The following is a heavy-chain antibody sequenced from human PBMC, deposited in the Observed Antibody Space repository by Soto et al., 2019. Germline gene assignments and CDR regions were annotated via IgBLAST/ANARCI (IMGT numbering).Heavy chain of an antibody. CDR3: ATERLLTAPGLGPFDY. Sequence: SVKVSCKASGGTFSSYAISWVRQAPGQGLEWMGGIIPIFGIANYAQKFQGRVTITADKSTSTAYMELSSLRSEDTAVYYCATERLLTAPGLGPFDYWGHGTLVTVSS. V-gene: IGHV1-69*10. CDR1: GGTFSSYA. D-gene: IGHD3-16*01. CDR2: IIPIFGIA. J-gene: IGHJ4*01.